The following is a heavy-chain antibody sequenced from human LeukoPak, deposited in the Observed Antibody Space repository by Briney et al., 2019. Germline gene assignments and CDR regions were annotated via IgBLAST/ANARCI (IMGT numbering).Heavy chain of an antibody. V-gene: IGHV4-34*01. CDR3: ATSSTRPN. CDR2: INHSGST. Sequence: PSETLSLTCAVYGGSFSGYYWSWIRQPPGKGLEWIGEINHSGSTNYNPSLKSRVTISVDTSKNQFSLKLSSVTAADTAVYYCATSSTRPNWGQGTMVTVSS. J-gene: IGHJ3*01. CDR1: GGSFSGYY. D-gene: IGHD2-2*01.